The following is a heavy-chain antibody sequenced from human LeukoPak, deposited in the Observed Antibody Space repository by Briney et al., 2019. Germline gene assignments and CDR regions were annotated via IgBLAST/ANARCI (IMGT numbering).Heavy chain of an antibody. J-gene: IGHJ4*02. CDR3: ARKEGAKPGGY. D-gene: IGHD1-26*01. CDR2: ISAGGSNI. V-gene: IGHV3-11*04. CDR1: GFTFSDYY. Sequence: GGSLRLSCAASGFTFSDYYMSWIRQAPGKGLEWVSHISAGGSNIYYADSVRGRFTISRNNAKNSLFLQMRSLRAEDTAVYYCARKEGAKPGGYWGQGTLVTVSS.